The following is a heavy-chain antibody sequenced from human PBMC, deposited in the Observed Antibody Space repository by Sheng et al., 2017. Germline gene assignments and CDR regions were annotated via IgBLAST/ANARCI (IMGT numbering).Heavy chain of an antibody. Sequence: QVQLVESGGGVVQPGRSLRLSCAASGFTFSSYAMHWVRQAPGKGLEWVAVISYDGSNKYYADSVKGRFTISRDNSKNTLYLQMNSLRAEDTAVYYCARAIMVVVIFDAFDIWGQGTMVTVSS. CDR1: GFTFSSYA. V-gene: IGHV3-30*04. D-gene: IGHD3-22*01. CDR3: ARAIMVVVIFDAFDI. CDR2: ISYDGSNK. J-gene: IGHJ3*02.